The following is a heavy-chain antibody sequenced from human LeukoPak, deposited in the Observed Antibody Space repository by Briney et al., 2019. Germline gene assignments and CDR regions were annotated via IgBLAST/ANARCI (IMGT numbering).Heavy chain of an antibody. CDR3: ARGPQRAYCSSTSCHDAFDI. Sequence: ASVKVSCKASGYTFTGYYMHWVRQAPGQGLGWMGWINPNSGGTNYAQKFQGRVTMTRDTSISTAYMELSRLRSDDMAVYYCARGPQRAYCSSTSCHDAFDIWGQGTMVTVSS. CDR1: GYTFTGYY. V-gene: IGHV1-2*02. J-gene: IGHJ3*02. D-gene: IGHD2-2*01. CDR2: INPNSGGT.